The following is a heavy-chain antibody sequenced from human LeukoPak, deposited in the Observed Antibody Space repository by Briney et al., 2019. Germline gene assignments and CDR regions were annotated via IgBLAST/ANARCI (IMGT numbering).Heavy chain of an antibody. CDR2: INHSGST. CDR3: ARGRAFDY. V-gene: IGHV4-38-2*02. Sequence: PSETLSLTCTVSGYSISSGYYWGWIRQPPGKGLEWIGEINHSGSTNYNPSLKSRVTISVDTSKNQFSLKLSSVTAADTAVYYCARGRAFDYWGQGTLVTVSS. CDR1: GYSISSGYY. J-gene: IGHJ4*02.